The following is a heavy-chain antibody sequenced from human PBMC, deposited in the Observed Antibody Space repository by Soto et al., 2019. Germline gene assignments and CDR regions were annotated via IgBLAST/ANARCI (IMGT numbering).Heavy chain of an antibody. Sequence: GGSGKVSCKASGYTFTDSHMHWVRQASGEGLEWMGWINPNTGGTNYAQKFQGRVTRTRDTSTRTGYVELSRLRSEDTAVYYCAKHCGGDCSNGFDTWGQGTKVTVSS. D-gene: IGHD2-21*02. CDR1: GYTFTDSH. V-gene: IGHV1-2*02. CDR2: INPNTGGT. J-gene: IGHJ3*02. CDR3: AKHCGGDCSNGFDT.